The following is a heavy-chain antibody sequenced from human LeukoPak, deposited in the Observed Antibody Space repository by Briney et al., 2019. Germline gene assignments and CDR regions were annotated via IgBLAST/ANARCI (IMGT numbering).Heavy chain of an antibody. J-gene: IGHJ2*01. V-gene: IGHV3-21*01. CDR3: ARTRDEDLDL. Sequence: GGSLRLSCAASGFTFSSYAMHWVRQAPGKGLEWVSSISSSSSYIYYADSVKGRFTISRDNAKNSLYLQMNSLRAEDTAVYYCARTRDEDLDLWGRGTLVTVSS. CDR2: ISSSSSYI. CDR1: GFTFSSYA.